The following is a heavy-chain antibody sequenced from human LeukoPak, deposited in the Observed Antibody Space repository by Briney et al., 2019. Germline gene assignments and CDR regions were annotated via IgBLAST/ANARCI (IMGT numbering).Heavy chain of an antibody. V-gene: IGHV4-59*01. CDR3: ARTYSGYDRRTYYYYYGMDV. CDR1: GGSISSYY. Sequence: SETLSLTCTVSGGSISSYYWNWIRQPPGKGLEWIGYIYYSGSTNYNPSLKSRVTISVDTSKNQFSLKLSSVTAADTAVYYCARTYSGYDRRTYYYYYGMDVWGQGTTVTVSS. CDR2: IYYSGST. J-gene: IGHJ6*02. D-gene: IGHD5-12*01.